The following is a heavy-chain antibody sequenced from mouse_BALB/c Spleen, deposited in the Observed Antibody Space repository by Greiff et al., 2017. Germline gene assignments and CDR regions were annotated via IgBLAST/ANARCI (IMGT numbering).Heavy chain of an antibody. CDR1: GFTFTDYY. CDR3: ARDLSDYEAMDY. CDR2: IRNKANGYTT. V-gene: IGHV7-3*02. J-gene: IGHJ4*01. Sequence: EVMLVESGGGLVQPGGSLRLSCATSGFTFTDYYMSWVRQPPGKALEWLGFIRNKANGYTTEYSASVKGRFTISRDNSQSILYLQMNTLRAEDSATYYSARDLSDYEAMDYWGQGTSVTVSS.